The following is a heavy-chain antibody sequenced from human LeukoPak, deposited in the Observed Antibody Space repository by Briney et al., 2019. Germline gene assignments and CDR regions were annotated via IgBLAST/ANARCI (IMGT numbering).Heavy chain of an antibody. CDR2: ISATSGGT. CDR1: GFTFSSYA. CDR3: AKRWLPTAKKYFFDS. V-gene: IGHV3-23*01. Sequence: PGGSLRLSCAASGFTFSSYAMSWVRQAPGKGLEWVSTISATSGGTSYADSVKGRFTISRDISKNTLYLQMNSLRADDTAFYYCAKRWLPTAKKYFFDSWGQGTLVTVSS. D-gene: IGHD5-24*01. J-gene: IGHJ4*02.